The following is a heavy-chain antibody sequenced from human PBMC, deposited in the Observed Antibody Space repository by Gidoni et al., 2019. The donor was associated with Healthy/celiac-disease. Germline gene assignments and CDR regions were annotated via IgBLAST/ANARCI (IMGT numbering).Heavy chain of an antibody. J-gene: IGHJ4*02. CDR2: ISYDGSNK. CDR1: GFTFSSHA. CDR3: ARGYGGIVGATSRNYFDY. V-gene: IGHV3-30-3*01. D-gene: IGHD1-26*01. Sequence: QVQLVESGGGVVQPGRSLRRSCAASGFTFSSHAMHWVRQAPGKGLEWVAVISYDGSNKYYADSVKGRFTISRDNSKNTLYLQMNSLRAEDTAVYYCARGYGGIVGATSRNYFDYWGQGTLVTVSS.